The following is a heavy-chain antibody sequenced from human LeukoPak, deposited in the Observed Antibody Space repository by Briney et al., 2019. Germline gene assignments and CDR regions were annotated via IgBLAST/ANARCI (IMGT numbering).Heavy chain of an antibody. CDR1: GFTFSSYW. Sequence: GGSLRLSCAASGFTFSSYWMHWVRQAPGKGLVWVSRINSDGSSTSYADSVKGRFTISRDDAKNTLYLQMNSLRAEDTAVYYCARAYYYDSSGYYGYWGQGTLVTVSS. D-gene: IGHD3-22*01. CDR3: ARAYYYDSSGYYGY. J-gene: IGHJ4*02. CDR2: INSDGSST. V-gene: IGHV3-74*01.